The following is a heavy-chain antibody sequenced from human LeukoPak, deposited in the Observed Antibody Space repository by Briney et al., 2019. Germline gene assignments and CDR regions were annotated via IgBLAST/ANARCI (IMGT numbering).Heavy chain of an antibody. V-gene: IGHV3-53*01. CDR2: IYSGGTT. J-gene: IGHJ3*02. CDR3: ATDSDSGSPHGAFDI. D-gene: IGHD1-26*01. CDR1: GFTVSSNY. Sequence: GGSLRLSCAASGFTVSSNYMSWVRQAPGKGLEWVSVIYSGGTTYYADFVKGRFTISRDNSKNTLYLQMNSLRAEDTAVYYCATDSDSGSPHGAFDIWGQGTMVTVSS.